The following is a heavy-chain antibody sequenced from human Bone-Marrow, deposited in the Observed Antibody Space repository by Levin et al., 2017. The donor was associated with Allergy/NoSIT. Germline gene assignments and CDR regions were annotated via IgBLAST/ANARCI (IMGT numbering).Heavy chain of an antibody. D-gene: IGHD6-13*01. CDR2: ISSSSSYI. CDR3: ARDGPAIAAAGTYYYYGMDG. Sequence: GGSLRLSCAASGFTFSSYSMNWVRQAPGKGLEWVSSISSSSSYIYYADSVKGRFTISRDNAKNSLYLQMNSLRAEDTAVYYCARDGPAIAAAGTYYYYGMDGWGQGTTVTVSS. J-gene: IGHJ6*02. CDR1: GFTFSSYS. V-gene: IGHV3-21*01.